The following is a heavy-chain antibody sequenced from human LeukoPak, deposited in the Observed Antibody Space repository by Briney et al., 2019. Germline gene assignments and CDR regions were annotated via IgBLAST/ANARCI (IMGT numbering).Heavy chain of an antibody. V-gene: IGHV3-30-3*02. CDR3: VKRGNSGYDLNDAFDI. J-gene: IGHJ3*02. D-gene: IGHD5-12*01. CDR1: GFTFSSYA. CDR2: ISYDGSNK. Sequence: PGGSLRLSCAASGFTFSSYAMHWVRQAPGKGLEWVAVISYDGSNKYYADSVKGRFTISRDNSKNTLYLQMNSLRAEDTAVYYCVKRGNSGYDLNDAFDIWGQGTMVTVSS.